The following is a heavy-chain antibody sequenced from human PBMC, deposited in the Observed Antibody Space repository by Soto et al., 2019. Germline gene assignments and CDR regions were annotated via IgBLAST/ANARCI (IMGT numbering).Heavy chain of an antibody. J-gene: IGHJ3*02. D-gene: IGHD1-26*01. CDR3: ARLLVGATSSDAFDI. CDR1: GGSMTSGDQY. CDR2: IYYSGST. V-gene: IGHV4-39*01. Sequence: SETLSLTCTVTGGSMTSGDQYWTWIRHRPGEGLEWFGSIYYSGSTYYNPSLKSRVTISVDTSKNQFSLKLSSVTAADTAVYYCARLLVGATSSDAFDIWGQGTMVTVSS.